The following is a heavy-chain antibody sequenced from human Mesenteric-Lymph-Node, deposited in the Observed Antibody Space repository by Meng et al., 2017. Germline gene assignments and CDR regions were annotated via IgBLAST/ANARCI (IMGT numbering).Heavy chain of an antibody. CDR1: GGSLSGAY. D-gene: IGHD3-10*01. V-gene: IGHV4-34*12. CDR2: IIHGGSP. CDR3: ARLGSSGLGRDY. J-gene: IGHJ4*02. Sequence: QMQHQQWVAGLLKPSETLFPTCAANGGSLSGAYGNWIRQPPGKGLEWIGEIIHGGSPSYNPSLKSRVTISIDTSKNQLSLMLSSVTAADTAVYYCARLGSSGLGRDYWGQGTLVTISS.